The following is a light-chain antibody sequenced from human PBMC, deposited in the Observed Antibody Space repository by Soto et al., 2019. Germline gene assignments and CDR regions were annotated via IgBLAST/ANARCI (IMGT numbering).Light chain of an antibody. CDR2: AAS. V-gene: IGKV1-5*01. Sequence: DIRMTQSPSSLSASVGDTVTITCRASQSIGYWLAWYQQKPGKAPNLLIYAASTLETGVPSRFSGSGFGTEFTLTIASLQPDDSASYYCQQYNSFSKTFGRGTKVDIK. CDR3: QQYNSFSKT. CDR1: QSIGYW. J-gene: IGKJ1*01.